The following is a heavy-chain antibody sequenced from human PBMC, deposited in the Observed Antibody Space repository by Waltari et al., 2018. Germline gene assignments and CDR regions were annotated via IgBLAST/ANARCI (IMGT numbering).Heavy chain of an antibody. J-gene: IGHJ6*03. CDR2: IYPGDSDT. CDR3: ARHTSVGSAGYYYYMDV. V-gene: IGHV5-51*01. CDR1: GYSFTSYW. Sequence: EVQLVQSGAEVKKPGESLKISCKGSGYSFTSYWIGWVRQMPGKGLEWVGIIYPGDSDTRYSPSFQGQVTISADKSISTAYLQWSSLKASDTAMYYCARHTSVGSAGYYYYMDVWGKGTTVTVSS. D-gene: IGHD3-10*01.